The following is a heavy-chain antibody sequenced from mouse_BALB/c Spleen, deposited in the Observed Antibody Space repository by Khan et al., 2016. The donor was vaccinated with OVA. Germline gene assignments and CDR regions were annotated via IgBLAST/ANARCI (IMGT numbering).Heavy chain of an antibody. J-gene: IGHJ3*01. CDR1: GFTFSSYT. CDR2: ITSGGSYT. Sequence: EVELVESGGGLVKPGGSLTLSCAASGFTFSSYTMSWVRQTPEKRLEWVATITSGGSYTYYQDNVKGRFTISRDNSKNTLYLQMSSLKSEDTAMYYCTVSYWGQGTLVTVSA. V-gene: IGHV5-6-4*01. CDR3: TVSY.